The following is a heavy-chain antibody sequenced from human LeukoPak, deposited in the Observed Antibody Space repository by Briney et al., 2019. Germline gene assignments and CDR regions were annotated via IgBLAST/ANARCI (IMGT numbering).Heavy chain of an antibody. V-gene: IGHV1-46*01. Sequence: ASVKVSCKASGYTFTSYYMHWVRQAPGQGLEWMGIINPSGGSTSYAQKFRGRVTMTRDTSTSTVYMELSSLRSEDTAVYYCARDPYSSSWYSYYYYGMDVWGQGTTVTVSS. CDR2: INPSGGST. CDR1: GYTFTSYY. D-gene: IGHD6-13*01. J-gene: IGHJ6*02. CDR3: ARDPYSSSWYSYYYYGMDV.